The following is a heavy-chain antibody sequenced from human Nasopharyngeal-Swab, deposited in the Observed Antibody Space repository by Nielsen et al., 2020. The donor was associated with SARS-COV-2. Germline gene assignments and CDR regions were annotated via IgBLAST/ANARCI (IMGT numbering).Heavy chain of an antibody. CDR1: GFSFSGCS. CDR3: AGGSGSYGGAYQYYYAMDV. CDR2: ISSGSRTI. V-gene: IGHV3-48*02. D-gene: IGHD6-19*01. Sequence: GESLKISCAASGFSFSGCSMNWVRQAPGKGLEWVSYISSGSRTIYYADSVKGRFTISRDNAKNSLYLQMNSQRDEDTAVYYCAGGSGSYGGAYQYYYAMDVWGQGTTVTVSS. J-gene: IGHJ6*02.